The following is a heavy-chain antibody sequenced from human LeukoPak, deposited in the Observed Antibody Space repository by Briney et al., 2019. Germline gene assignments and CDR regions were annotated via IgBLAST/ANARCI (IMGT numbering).Heavy chain of an antibody. Sequence: ASVKVSCKASGYTFTSYGISWVRQAPGQGLEWMGWISAYNGNTNYAQKLQGRVTMTTDTSTSTAYMELRSLRSDDTAVYYCARLNYDILTGYSETTDYWGQGTLATVSS. D-gene: IGHD3-9*01. CDR1: GYTFTSYG. V-gene: IGHV1-18*01. CDR3: ARLNYDILTGYSETTDY. J-gene: IGHJ4*02. CDR2: ISAYNGNT.